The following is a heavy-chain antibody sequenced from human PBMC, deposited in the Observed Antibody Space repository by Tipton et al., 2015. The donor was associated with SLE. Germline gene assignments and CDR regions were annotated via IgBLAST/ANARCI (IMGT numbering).Heavy chain of an antibody. CDR3: ARDYGSVVQGVIRYFDY. D-gene: IGHD3-10*01. J-gene: IGHJ4*02. Sequence: QLVQSGGGVVQPGGSLRLSCAASGFTFSSYGMHWVRQAPGKGLEWVAFIRYDGSNKYYADSVKGRFTISRDNSKNTLYLQMNSLRAEDTAVYYCARDYGSVVQGVIRYFDYWGQGTLVTVSS. CDR1: GFTFSSYG. CDR2: IRYDGSNK. V-gene: IGHV3-30*02.